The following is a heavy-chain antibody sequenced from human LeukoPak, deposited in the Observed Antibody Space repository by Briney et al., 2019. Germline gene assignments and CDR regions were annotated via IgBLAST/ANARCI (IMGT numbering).Heavy chain of an antibody. CDR3: AKSLRYSGYDSNDY. CDR1: GFTLRSHV. CDR2: ISGSGDST. J-gene: IGHJ4*02. D-gene: IGHD5-12*01. V-gene: IGHV3-23*01. Sequence: GGSLRLSCVASGFTLRSHVMNWVRQTPGKGLEWVSSISGSGDSTFYADSVKGRLTISRDNSKNTLYLQMNSLRAEDTAVYYCAKSLRYSGYDSNDYWGQGTLVTVSS.